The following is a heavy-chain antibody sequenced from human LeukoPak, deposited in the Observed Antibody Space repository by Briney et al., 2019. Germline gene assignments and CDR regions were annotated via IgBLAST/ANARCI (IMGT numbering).Heavy chain of an antibody. D-gene: IGHD3-22*01. V-gene: IGHV3-23*01. J-gene: IGHJ4*02. Sequence: GGSLRLSCAASGFTFNTYAMSWVHQAPWERLQWVSGISDSGGNTYYADSVRGRFTISRDNSKNTLYLQMNSLRAEDTAVYYCAKDTTMIVVVIPDYWGQGTLVTVSS. CDR2: ISDSGGNT. CDR1: GFTFNTYA. CDR3: AKDTTMIVVVIPDY.